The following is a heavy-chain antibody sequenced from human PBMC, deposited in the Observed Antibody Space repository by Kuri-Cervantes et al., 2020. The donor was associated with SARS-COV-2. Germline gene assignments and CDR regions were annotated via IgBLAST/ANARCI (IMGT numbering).Heavy chain of an antibody. CDR3: ASALLCSSTSCSKWGPRYYFDY. Sequence: GESLKILCETSGLNFRSSWMSWVRQAPGTGPEWVANLKHDGSETHYVDSVKGRFTTSRDNAKNSLYLQMNSLRAEDIAVYYCASALLCSSTSCSKWGPRYYFDYWCQGTLVTVSS. V-gene: IGHV3-7*01. CDR1: GLNFRSSW. D-gene: IGHD2-2*01. J-gene: IGHJ4*02. CDR2: LKHDGSET.